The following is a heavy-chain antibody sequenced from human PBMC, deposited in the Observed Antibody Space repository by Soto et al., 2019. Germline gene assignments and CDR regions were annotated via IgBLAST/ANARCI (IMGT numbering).Heavy chain of an antibody. CDR1: GFTFSSYW. V-gene: IGHV3-7*01. CDR3: ARHFYTNGYEAYDI. Sequence: EVQLVESGGGLVQPGGSLTLSCAASGFTFSSYWMNWVRQAPGKGLEWVANINQDGSQKYYADSVKGRFTVSRDNAKNSLSLQVNSLRADDTAVYYCARHFYTNGYEAYDIWGQGTMVTVSS. CDR2: INQDGSQK. D-gene: IGHD6-19*01. J-gene: IGHJ3*02.